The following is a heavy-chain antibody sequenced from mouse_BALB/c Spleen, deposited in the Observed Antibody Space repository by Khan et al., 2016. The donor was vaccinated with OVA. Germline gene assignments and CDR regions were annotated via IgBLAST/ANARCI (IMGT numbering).Heavy chain of an antibody. Sequence: LVESGAELARPGASVKLSCKASGYTFTDYYINWVKQRTGQGLEWIGEISPGSGDTYYNERFKGKATLTADKSSSTAYMQLSSLTSEASAVYFCARRNYFGYTFAYWGQGTLVTVSA. J-gene: IGHJ3*01. CDR2: ISPGSGDT. D-gene: IGHD1-2*01. V-gene: IGHV1-77*01. CDR3: ARRNYFGYTFAY. CDR1: GYTFTDYY.